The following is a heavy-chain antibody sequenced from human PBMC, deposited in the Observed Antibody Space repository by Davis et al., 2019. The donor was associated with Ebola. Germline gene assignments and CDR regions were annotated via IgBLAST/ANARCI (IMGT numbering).Heavy chain of an antibody. Sequence: GESLKISCTASGFTFTGHWMTWVRQAPGKGLEWVANIRPDGCDKNYVDSVKGRFTISRDNAKNSLYLQMNSLRAEDAAVYYCARDRDVDTALFTGPYYFDYWGQGTLVTVSS. V-gene: IGHV3-7*01. CDR2: IRPDGCDK. D-gene: IGHD5-18*01. J-gene: IGHJ4*02. CDR3: ARDRDVDTALFTGPYYFDY. CDR1: GFTFTGHW.